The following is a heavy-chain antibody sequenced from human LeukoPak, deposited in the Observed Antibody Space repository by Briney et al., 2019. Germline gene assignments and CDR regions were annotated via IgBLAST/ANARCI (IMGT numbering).Heavy chain of an antibody. CDR2: IIPVFGTA. CDR1: GGTFSSYA. CDR3: ARAGRGSYLRGSLNY. Sequence: ASVKVSCKASGGTFSSYAISWVRQAPGQGLEWMGGIIPVFGTANYGQKFQGRVTITTDESTSTAYMELSSLRSEDTAVYYCARAGRGSYLRGSLNYWGQGTLVTVSS. J-gene: IGHJ4*02. D-gene: IGHD1-26*01. V-gene: IGHV1-69*05.